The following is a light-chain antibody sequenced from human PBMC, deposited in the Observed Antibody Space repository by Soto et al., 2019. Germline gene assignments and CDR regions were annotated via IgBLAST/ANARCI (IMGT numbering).Light chain of an antibody. CDR1: SSDVGGYNY. J-gene: IGLJ2*01. Sequence: QSALTQPASVSGSPGQSITISCTGTSSDVGGYNYVSWYQQHPGKAPKLMIYDVSNRPSGVSNRFSGSKSGNTASLTISGLQGEDEADYYCCSYTSSSTPVVFGGGTQLTVL. V-gene: IGLV2-14*03. CDR3: CSYTSSSTPVV. CDR2: DVS.